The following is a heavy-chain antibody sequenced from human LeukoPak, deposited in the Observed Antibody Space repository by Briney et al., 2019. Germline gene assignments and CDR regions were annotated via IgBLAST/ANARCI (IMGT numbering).Heavy chain of an antibody. CDR1: GFTFSSYA. D-gene: IGHD3-10*01. Sequence: GGSLRLSCAASGFTFSSYAMHWVRQAPGKGLEWVAVISYDGSNKYYADSVKGRFTISRDNSKNTLYLQMNSLRAEDTAVYYCARNAIYGSGSLLLDYWGQGTLVTASS. J-gene: IGHJ4*02. V-gene: IGHV3-30*04. CDR3: ARNAIYGSGSLLLDY. CDR2: ISYDGSNK.